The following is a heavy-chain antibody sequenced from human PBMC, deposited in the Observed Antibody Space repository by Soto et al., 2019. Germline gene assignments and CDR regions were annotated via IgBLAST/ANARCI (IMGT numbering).Heavy chain of an antibody. CDR2: ISAYNGNT. Sequence: QVQLVQSGAEVKKPGASVKVSCKASGYSFTSYGISWVRQAPGQGLEWMGWISAYNGNTKYAQKLQGRATMTTDTSTSTADMELRSLRSDDTAVYCCARDLAVALIDYWGQGTLVTVSS. J-gene: IGHJ4*02. CDR3: ARDLAVALIDY. CDR1: GYSFTSYG. V-gene: IGHV1-18*01. D-gene: IGHD6-19*01.